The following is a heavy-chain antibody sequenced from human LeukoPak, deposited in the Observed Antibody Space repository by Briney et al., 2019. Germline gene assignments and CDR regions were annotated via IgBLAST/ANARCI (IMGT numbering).Heavy chain of an antibody. CDR1: GDSISSYY. D-gene: IGHD3-22*01. Sequence: PSETLSLTCTVSGDSISSYYWSWIRQPPGKGLEWIGYIYYSGSTRYNPSLKSRVTISVETSKNQFSLKLSSVTAADTAVYYCASGDSSSYYHSFDYWGQGTLVTVSS. J-gene: IGHJ4*02. V-gene: IGHV4-59*01. CDR3: ASGDSSSYYHSFDY. CDR2: IYYSGST.